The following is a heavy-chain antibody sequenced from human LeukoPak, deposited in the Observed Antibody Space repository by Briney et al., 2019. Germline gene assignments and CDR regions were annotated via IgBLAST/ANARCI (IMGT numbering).Heavy chain of an antibody. CDR3: AKDLDSSGFSY. J-gene: IGHJ1*01. CDR2: ILNDENNK. CDR1: GFTFSRHG. Sequence: GGSLRLSCAASGFTFSRHGMHWVRQAPGRGLEWVAVILNDENNKYYGDSVKDRFTISRDNSKSTLYLQMNSLRAEDTAVYYCAKDLDSSGFSYWGQGSLVTVSS. V-gene: IGHV3-30*18. D-gene: IGHD3-22*01.